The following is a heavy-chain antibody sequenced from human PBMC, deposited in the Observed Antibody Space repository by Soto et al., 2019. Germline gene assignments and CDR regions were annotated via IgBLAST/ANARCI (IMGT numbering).Heavy chain of an antibody. J-gene: IGHJ4*02. CDR1: GFTFSNAW. CDR3: TTMGVGGVTNS. V-gene: IGHV3-15*01. D-gene: IGHD3-16*01. Sequence: EVQLVESGGGLVKPGGSLRLSCAASGFTFSNAWMSWVRQAPGKGLKWVGRIKTKTDGGTTEYAAPVKGRLTISRDDSNNTLYLQIDSLKTEDTAGYYCTTMGVGGVTNSWGQGTLVAVSS. CDR2: IKTKTDGGTT.